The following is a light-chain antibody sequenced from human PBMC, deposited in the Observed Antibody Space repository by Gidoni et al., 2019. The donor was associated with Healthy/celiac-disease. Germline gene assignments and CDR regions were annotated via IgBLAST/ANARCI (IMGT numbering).Light chain of an antibody. Sequence: EIVLTQSPATLSWSPGERATLSCRARQSVSSYLAWYQQKPGQAPRLLIYDASNRATGIPARFSGSGSGTDFTLTISCLEPEDFAVYYCQQRSNWPSYTFGQGTKLEIK. V-gene: IGKV3-11*01. CDR2: DAS. CDR3: QQRSNWPSYT. J-gene: IGKJ2*01. CDR1: QSVSSY.